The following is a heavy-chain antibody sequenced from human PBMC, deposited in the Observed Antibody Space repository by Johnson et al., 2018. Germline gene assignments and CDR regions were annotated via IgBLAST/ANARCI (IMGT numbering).Heavy chain of an antibody. D-gene: IGHD7-27*01. J-gene: IGHJ4*02. Sequence: EVQLVETGGGLVQPGGSLRLACAASGFTFSNYQFNWVRQAPGKGLEWVSYISTGSRAIYYADSVKGRFTISRDDAKNSLYLQMNSLRAEDTAVYYCATDRPNWAMEYWGQGTLVTVS. CDR3: ATDRPNWAMEY. V-gene: IGHV3-48*01. CDR2: ISTGSRAI. CDR1: GFTFSNYQ.